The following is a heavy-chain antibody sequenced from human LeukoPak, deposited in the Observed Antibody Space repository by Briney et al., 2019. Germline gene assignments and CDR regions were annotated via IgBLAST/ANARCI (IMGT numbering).Heavy chain of an antibody. J-gene: IGHJ6*03. Sequence: ASVKVSCKASGYTFTSYGISWVRQAPGQGLEWTGWISAYNGNTNYAQKLQGRVTMTTDTSASTAYMELRSLRSDDTAVYYCARDVSRELLRIAGYYYMDVWGKGTTVTVSS. CDR2: ISAYNGNT. CDR1: GYTFTSYG. V-gene: IGHV1-18*01. D-gene: IGHD1-26*01. CDR3: ARDVSRELLRIAGYYYMDV.